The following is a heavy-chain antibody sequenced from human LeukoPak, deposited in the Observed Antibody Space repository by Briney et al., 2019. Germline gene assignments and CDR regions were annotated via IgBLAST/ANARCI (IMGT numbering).Heavy chain of an antibody. Sequence: SETLSLTCTVSGGSISSYYWNWIRQPPGKGLEWIGYINYSGSTNSSGSTNYNPSLKSRATILVDTSKNQFSLKLTSVTAADTAVYYCARGGRITMITYCGQGTLVTVSS. V-gene: IGHV4-59*01. CDR1: GGSISSYY. CDR3: ARGGRITMITY. CDR2: INYSGSTNSSGST. J-gene: IGHJ4*02. D-gene: IGHD3-22*01.